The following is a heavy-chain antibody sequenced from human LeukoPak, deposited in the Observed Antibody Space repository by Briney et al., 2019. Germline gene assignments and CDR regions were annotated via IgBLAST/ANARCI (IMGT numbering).Heavy chain of an antibody. D-gene: IGHD3-10*01. Sequence: TGGCLRLSCAASGFTFDDYAMHWVRQAPGKGLEWVSLISWDGGSTYYADSVKGRFTISRDNAKNSLYLQMNSLRAEDTAVYYCARAKVAGYYGSGENWFDPWGQGTLVTVSS. V-gene: IGHV3-43D*03. CDR2: ISWDGGST. CDR3: ARAKVAGYYGSGENWFDP. J-gene: IGHJ5*02. CDR1: GFTFDDYA.